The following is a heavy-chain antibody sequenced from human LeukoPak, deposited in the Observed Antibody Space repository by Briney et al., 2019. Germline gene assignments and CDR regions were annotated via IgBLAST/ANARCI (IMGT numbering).Heavy chain of an antibody. CDR3: ARDITIVRGVIGGY. J-gene: IGHJ4*02. CDR2: INPNSRGT. V-gene: IGHV1-2*02. Sequence: ASVKVSCKASGYTFTGYYMHWVRQAPGQGLEWMGWINPNSRGTNYAQKFQGRVTMTRDTSISTAYMELSRLGSDDTAVYYCARDITIVRGVIGGYWGQGTLVTVSS. CDR1: GYTFTGYY. D-gene: IGHD3-10*01.